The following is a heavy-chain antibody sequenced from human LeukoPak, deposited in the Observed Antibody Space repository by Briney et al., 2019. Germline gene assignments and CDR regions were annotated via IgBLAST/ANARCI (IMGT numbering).Heavy chain of an antibody. D-gene: IGHD1-26*01. CDR2: ISGSGGST. CDR1: GFTFSSYA. Sequence: PGGSLRLSCAASGFTFSSYAMSWVRQAPGKGLEWVSAISGSGGSTYYADSVKGRFTISRDNSKNTLYLQMNSLRAEDTAVYYCAKDLIVGATTSRVFDYWGQGTLVTVSS. J-gene: IGHJ4*02. V-gene: IGHV3-23*01. CDR3: AKDLIVGATTSRVFDY.